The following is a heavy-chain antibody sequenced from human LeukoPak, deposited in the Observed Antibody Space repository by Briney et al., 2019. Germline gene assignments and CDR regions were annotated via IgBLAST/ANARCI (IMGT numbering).Heavy chain of an antibody. V-gene: IGHV3-30*02. CDR3: AKDLSIVVVVAEDPYCFDY. J-gene: IGHJ4*02. CDR2: IRYDGSNK. D-gene: IGHD2-15*01. CDR1: GFTFSSYG. Sequence: PGGSLRLSCAASGFTFSSYGMHWVRQAPGKGLEWVAFIRYDGSNKYYADSVKGRFTISRDNSKNTLYLQMNSLRAEDTAVYYCAKDLSIVVVVAEDPYCFDYWGQGTLVTVSS.